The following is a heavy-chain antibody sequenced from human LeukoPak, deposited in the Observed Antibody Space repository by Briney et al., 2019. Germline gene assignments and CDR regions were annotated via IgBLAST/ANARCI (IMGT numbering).Heavy chain of an antibody. D-gene: IGHD1-26*01. Sequence: SETLSLTCAVSSGSIFRSNWWSWVRQPPGKGLEWIGQIFHSGSTSYSPSLKSRVTISVDKSKNQFSLRLTSVTAADTAVYYCARGKSRGSHIDYWGQGTLVTVSS. CDR2: IFHSGST. CDR3: ARGKSRGSHIDY. J-gene: IGHJ4*02. CDR1: SGSIFRSNW. V-gene: IGHV4-4*02.